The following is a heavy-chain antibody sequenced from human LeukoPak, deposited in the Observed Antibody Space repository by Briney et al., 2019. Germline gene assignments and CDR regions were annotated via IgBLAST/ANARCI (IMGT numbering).Heavy chain of an antibody. CDR2: IYPGDSDT. V-gene: IGHV5-51*01. Sequence: GESLKISCKGSGYSFTSYWIGWVRQMPGKGLEWMGIIYPGDSDTRYSPSFQGQVTISADKSISTAYPQWSSLKASDTAMYYCARRSSGSYSVGGYYYYMDVWGKGTTVTVSS. CDR1: GYSFTSYW. CDR3: ARRSSGSYSVGGYYYYMDV. D-gene: IGHD1-26*01. J-gene: IGHJ6*03.